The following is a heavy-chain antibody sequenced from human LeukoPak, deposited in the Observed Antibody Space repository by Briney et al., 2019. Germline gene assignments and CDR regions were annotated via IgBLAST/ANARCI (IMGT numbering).Heavy chain of an antibody. D-gene: IGHD5-12*01. CDR2: IYYSGST. CDR1: GGSINDYY. CDR3: AREYGGSGRSGHVSP. J-gene: IGHJ5*02. V-gene: IGHV4-59*01. Sequence: PSETLSLTCSVSGGSINDYYWSWIRQAPGKGLEWIGYIYYSGSTNYNPSLKSRVTISIDTSKNQFSLRLSSVTAADTAVYYCAREYGGSGRSGHVSPWGHGTLVTVSS.